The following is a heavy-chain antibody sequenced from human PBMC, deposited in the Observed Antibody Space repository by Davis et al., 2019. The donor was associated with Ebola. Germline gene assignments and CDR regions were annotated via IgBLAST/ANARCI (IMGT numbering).Heavy chain of an antibody. CDR2: INPSGGST. CDR3: ARDHVTGTTGNYYGMDV. V-gene: IGHV1-46*01. Sequence: ASVKVSCKASGYTFSSYYMHCVRQAPGHGLEWMGIINPSGGSTRYAQKFQGRVTMTTDTSTSTAYMELRSLRSDDTAVYYCARDHVTGTTGNYYGMDVWGQGTTVTVSS. J-gene: IGHJ6*02. D-gene: IGHD1-7*01. CDR1: GYTFSSYY.